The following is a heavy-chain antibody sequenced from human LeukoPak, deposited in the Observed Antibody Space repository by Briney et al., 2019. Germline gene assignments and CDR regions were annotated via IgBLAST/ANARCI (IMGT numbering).Heavy chain of an antibody. V-gene: IGHV4-61*02. CDR2: IYTSGST. Sequence: PSQTLSLTCTVSGGSISSGSYYWSWIRQPAGKGLEWIGRIYTSGSTNYNPSLKSRVTISVDTSKNQFSLKLSSVTAADTAVYYCAREAGYCSGGSCYHWFDPWGQGTLVTVSS. J-gene: IGHJ5*02. D-gene: IGHD2-15*01. CDR1: GGSISSGSYY. CDR3: AREAGYCSGGSCYHWFDP.